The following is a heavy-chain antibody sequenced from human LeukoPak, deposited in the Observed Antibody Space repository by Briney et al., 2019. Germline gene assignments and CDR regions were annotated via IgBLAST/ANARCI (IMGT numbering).Heavy chain of an antibody. D-gene: IGHD3-16*02. V-gene: IGHV4-59*01. CDR1: GGSISSYY. Sequence: SETLSLTCTVSGGSISSYYWSWIRQPPGKGPEWIGYIYYSGSANYNPSLKSRVTISVDTSKNQFSLKLSSVTAADTAVYYCARGAPREYIWGSYRYDWFDPWGQGTLVTVSS. CDR2: IYYSGSA. J-gene: IGHJ5*02. CDR3: ARGAPREYIWGSYRYDWFDP.